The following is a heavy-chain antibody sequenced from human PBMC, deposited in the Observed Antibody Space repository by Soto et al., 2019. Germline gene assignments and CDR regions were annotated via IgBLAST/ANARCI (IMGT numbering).Heavy chain of an antibody. CDR2: INTGNSS. V-gene: IGHV3-53*02. CDR1: GFTVSTNY. Sequence: RLAQTGGGLIQPGGSLRLSCAASGFTVSTNYMGWVRQAPGKGLEWVSLINTGNSSFYADSVKGRFTISRDSSKNTLYLQMNSLRVENTAVYYCVRVVAAAGTRGQGALVTVSS. CDR3: VRVVAAAGT. D-gene: IGHD6-13*01. J-gene: IGHJ4*02.